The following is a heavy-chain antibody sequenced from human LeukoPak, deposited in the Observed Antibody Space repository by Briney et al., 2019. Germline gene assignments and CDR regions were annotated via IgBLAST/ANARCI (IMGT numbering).Heavy chain of an antibody. V-gene: IGHV4-59*01. Sequence: PSETLSLTCTVSGGSISSYYWSWIRQPPGKGLEWIGYIYYSGSTNYNPSLKSRVTISVDTSKNQFSLKLSSVTAADTAVYYCARALRRSAPLDYWGQGTLVTVSS. J-gene: IGHJ4*02. CDR1: GGSISSYY. CDR2: IYYSGST. CDR3: ARALRRSAPLDY. D-gene: IGHD3-9*01.